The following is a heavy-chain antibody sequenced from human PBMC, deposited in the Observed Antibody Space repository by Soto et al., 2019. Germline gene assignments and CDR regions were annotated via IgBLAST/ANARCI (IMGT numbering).Heavy chain of an antibody. CDR1: GGTFRSYA. CDR3: ASPVVITAEYFQH. Sequence: GASVKVSCKASGGTFRSYAISWVRQAPGQGLEWMGGIIPIFGTANYAQKFQGRVTITADESTSTAYMELSSLRSEDTAVYYCASPVVITAEYFQHWGQGTLVTVSS. V-gene: IGHV1-69*13. D-gene: IGHD3-22*01. CDR2: IIPIFGTA. J-gene: IGHJ1*01.